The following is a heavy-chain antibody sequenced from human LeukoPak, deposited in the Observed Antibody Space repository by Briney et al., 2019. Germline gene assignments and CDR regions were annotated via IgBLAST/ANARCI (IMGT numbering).Heavy chain of an antibody. Sequence: GGSLRLSCAASGFTFNIYNMNWVRQAPGKGLEWVSSINIYYADSVKGRFTISRDNARNSLYLQMDSLRAEDTAVYYCARHDATSVPRPHFRLWGQGTLVTVSS. V-gene: IGHV3-21*01. CDR2: INI. J-gene: IGHJ1*01. D-gene: IGHD1-26*01. CDR1: GFTFNIYN. CDR3: ARHDATSVPRPHFRL.